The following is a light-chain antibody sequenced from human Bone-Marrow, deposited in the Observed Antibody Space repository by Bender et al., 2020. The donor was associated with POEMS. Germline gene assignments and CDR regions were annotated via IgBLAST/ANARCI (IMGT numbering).Light chain of an antibody. V-gene: IGLV2-23*02. J-gene: IGLJ2*01. CDR3: CSYAGSGTLL. CDR2: EVT. Sequence: QSALTQPASVSGSPGQSITISCTGTTSDFVSWYQQHPDKAPKLMIYEVTERPSGVSRRFSGSRSGNTASLTISGLRTEDEADYYCCSYAGSGTLLFGGGTELTVL. CDR1: TSDF.